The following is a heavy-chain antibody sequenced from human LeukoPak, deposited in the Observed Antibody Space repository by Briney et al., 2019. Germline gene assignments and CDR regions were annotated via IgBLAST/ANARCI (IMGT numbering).Heavy chain of an antibody. CDR3: ARVPNYDFWSGYYSAPFDY. J-gene: IGHJ4*02. CDR1: GYTFTSYG. V-gene: IGHV1-18*01. CDR2: ISAYNGNT. Sequence: GASVKVSCKASGYTFTSYGISWVRQAPGQGLEWMGWISAYNGNTNYAQKLQGRVTMTTDTSTSRAYMELRSLRSDDTAVYYCARVPNYDFWSGYYSAPFDYWGQGTLVTVSS. D-gene: IGHD3-3*01.